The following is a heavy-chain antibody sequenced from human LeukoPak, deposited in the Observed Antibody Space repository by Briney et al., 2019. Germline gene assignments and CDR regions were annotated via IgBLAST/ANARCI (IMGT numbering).Heavy chain of an antibody. Sequence: PGGSLRLSCAASGFTFSSYSMNWVRQAPGKGLEWVSSISSSSSYIHYADSVKGRFTISRENAENSLYLQMNSLRAEDTAVYYCARGGIRVSGIDEFDYWGQGTLVTVSS. CDR3: ARGGIRVSGIDEFDY. CDR2: ISSSSSYI. J-gene: IGHJ4*02. D-gene: IGHD6-19*01. V-gene: IGHV3-21*01. CDR1: GFTFSSYS.